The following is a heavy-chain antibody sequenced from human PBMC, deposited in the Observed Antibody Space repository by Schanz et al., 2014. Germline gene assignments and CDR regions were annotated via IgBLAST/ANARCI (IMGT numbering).Heavy chain of an antibody. D-gene: IGHD3-10*01. Sequence: QLVGSGGGLIQPGGSLRLSCTASGFAFSSYSMNWVRQAPGKGLEWVSTIYASGATYYADSVKRRFTISRDISKNTLHLQVTSLRAEDTAIYYCARDGNYYGSRNYYKTPYYFDYWGQGTLVTVSS. J-gene: IGHJ4*02. CDR3: ARDGNYYGSRNYYKTPYYFDY. CDR2: IYASGAT. CDR1: GFAFSSYS. V-gene: IGHV3-66*01.